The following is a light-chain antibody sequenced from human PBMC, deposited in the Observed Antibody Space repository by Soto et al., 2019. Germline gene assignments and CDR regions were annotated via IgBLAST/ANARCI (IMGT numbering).Light chain of an antibody. CDR1: QSVSSY. Sequence: IVLRQSPATLSVSPCDRAILSFSASQSVSSYLAWYQQKPGQAPRLLIYGASSRATGIPDRFSGSGSGTDFTLTISRLEPEDFAVYYCQQYGSSLWTFGQGTKVDIK. J-gene: IGKJ1*01. V-gene: IGKV3-20*01. CDR2: GAS. CDR3: QQYGSSLWT.